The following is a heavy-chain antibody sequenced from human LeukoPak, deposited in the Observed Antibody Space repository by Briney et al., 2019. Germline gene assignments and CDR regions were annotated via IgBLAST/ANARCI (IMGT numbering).Heavy chain of an antibody. Sequence: PGGSLRLSCAASGFTFSSYSMNWVRQAPGKGLEWVSSISSSSNYIYYADSVKGRFTISRDNAKNSLYLQMNSLRAEDTAVYYCARDIAHDSSSAFDYWGQGTLVTVSS. CDR1: GFTFSSYS. J-gene: IGHJ4*02. CDR2: ISSSSNYI. V-gene: IGHV3-21*01. D-gene: IGHD6-6*01. CDR3: ARDIAHDSSSAFDY.